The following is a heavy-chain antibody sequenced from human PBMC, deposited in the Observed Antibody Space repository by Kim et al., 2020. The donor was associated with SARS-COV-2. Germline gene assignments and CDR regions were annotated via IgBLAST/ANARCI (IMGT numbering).Heavy chain of an antibody. V-gene: IGHV4-39*01. Sequence: SETLSLTCTVSGGSFSTRSYYWGWIRQSPGKGLEWIGSIFYSRSTYYNPSLKSRVTISVDTPKNQFSLKLTSVTAADPAVYYCARLPYYFRSGAFDYWG. J-gene: IGHJ4*01. CDR3: ARLPYYFRSGAFDY. D-gene: IGHD3-10*01. CDR2: IFYSRST. CDR1: GGSFSTRSYY.